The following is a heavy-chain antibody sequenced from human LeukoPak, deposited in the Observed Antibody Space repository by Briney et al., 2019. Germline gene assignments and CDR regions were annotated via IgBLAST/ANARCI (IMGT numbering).Heavy chain of an antibody. V-gene: IGHV1-46*01. Sequence: ASVKASCKASGYTFTSYYMHWVRQAPGQGLEWMGIINPSGGSTSYAQKFQGRVTMTRDTSTSTVYMELSSLRSEDTAVYYCARVAYSGSYHDAFDIWGQGTMVTASS. D-gene: IGHD1-26*01. J-gene: IGHJ3*02. CDR1: GYTFTSYY. CDR2: INPSGGST. CDR3: ARVAYSGSYHDAFDI.